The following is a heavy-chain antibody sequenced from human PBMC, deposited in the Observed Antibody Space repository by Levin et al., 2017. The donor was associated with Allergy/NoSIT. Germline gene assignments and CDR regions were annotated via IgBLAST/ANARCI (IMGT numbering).Heavy chain of an antibody. CDR2: IYPGDSDT. Sequence: GESLKISCKGSGYSFTSYWIGWVRQMPGKGLEWMGIIYPGDSDTRYSPSFQGQVTISADKSISTAYLQWSSLKASDTAMYYCARHSLKSRIAAPFDYWGQGTLVTVSS. V-gene: IGHV5-51*01. CDR1: GYSFTSYW. J-gene: IGHJ4*02. D-gene: IGHD6-13*01. CDR3: ARHSLKSRIAAPFDY.